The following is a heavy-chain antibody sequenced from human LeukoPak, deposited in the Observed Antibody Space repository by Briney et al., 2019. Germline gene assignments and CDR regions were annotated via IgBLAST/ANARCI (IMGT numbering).Heavy chain of an antibody. CDR1: GFTFSSYS. D-gene: IGHD2-15*01. CDR3: AKDGSNDWRWGAFDV. V-gene: IGHV3-30*18. Sequence: PGGSLRLSCAASGFTFSSYSMYWVRQAPGKGLEWVAVISYDGSNKYYADSVKGRFTISRDNSKHTLYLQMNTLRADDTAVYYCAKDGSNDWRWGAFDVWGQGTMVTVSS. J-gene: IGHJ3*01. CDR2: ISYDGSNK.